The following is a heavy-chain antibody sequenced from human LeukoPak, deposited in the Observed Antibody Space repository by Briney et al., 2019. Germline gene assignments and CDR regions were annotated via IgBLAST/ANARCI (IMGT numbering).Heavy chain of an antibody. CDR2: MYHSGST. D-gene: IGHD2-8*01. CDR3: TRYMGCIDGVCYRRFDA. CDR1: GGAISNSRYY. V-gene: IGHV4-39*01. Sequence: SETLSLTCSVSGGAISNSRYYWGWVRQPPGKGLEWIGTMYHSGSTYYNPSLKRQISMSVDTSKNEFSLRLASVTAADTAVYYCTRYMGCIDGVCYRRFDAWGQGILVSVSS. J-gene: IGHJ5*02.